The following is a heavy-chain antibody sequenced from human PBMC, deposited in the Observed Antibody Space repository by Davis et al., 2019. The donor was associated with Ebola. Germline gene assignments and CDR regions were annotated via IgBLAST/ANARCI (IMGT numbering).Heavy chain of an antibody. J-gene: IGHJ4*02. CDR2: ISSSSSHI. Sequence: GESLKISCAASGFRFSSYTMNWVRQAPGKGLEWVSSISSSSSHIYYADSLKGRFTISRDNAKKSLYLQMNSLRAEDTAVYYCARDRYSSSPDDYFDYWGQGTLVTVSS. CDR1: GFRFSSYT. D-gene: IGHD6-6*01. V-gene: IGHV3-21*01. CDR3: ARDRYSSSPDDYFDY.